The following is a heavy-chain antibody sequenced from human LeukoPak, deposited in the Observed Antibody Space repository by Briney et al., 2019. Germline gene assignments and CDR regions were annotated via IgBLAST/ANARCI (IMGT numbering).Heavy chain of an antibody. CDR3: TRYGDYPFDY. CDR2: ISGGGGST. Sequence: GGSLRLSCAASGFTFTSYSMNWVRQAPGKGLEWVSTISGGGGSTYYADSVKGRFTISRDNSKNTLYLQVNSLRAEDTAVYYCTRYGDYPFDYWGQGTLVTVSS. D-gene: IGHD2-21*01. J-gene: IGHJ4*02. CDR1: GFTFTSYS. V-gene: IGHV3-23*01.